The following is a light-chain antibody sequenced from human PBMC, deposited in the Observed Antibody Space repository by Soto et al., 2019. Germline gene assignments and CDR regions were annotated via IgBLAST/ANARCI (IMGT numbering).Light chain of an antibody. V-gene: IGKV1-6*01. J-gene: IGKJ1*01. CDR2: AAS. CDR3: LQDYDYPRT. Sequence: AIQMTQSPSSLSASVGDRVTITCRASQSISSYLNWYQQKPGKAPKLLIYAASSLQSGVPSRFSGRGSGTDFTLTISSLQPEDFATYYCLQDYDYPRTFGQGTKVDI. CDR1: QSISSY.